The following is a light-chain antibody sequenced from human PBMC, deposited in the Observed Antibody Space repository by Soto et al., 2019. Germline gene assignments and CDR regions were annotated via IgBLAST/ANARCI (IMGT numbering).Light chain of an antibody. CDR1: SSDIGASNY. Sequence: QSALTQPASVSGSPGQSITISCTGTSSDIGASNYVSWYQQHPGQAPKLMISEVNNRPSGISDRFSGSKSGNTASLTISGLQAEDEADYYCYAWNSNSDTHYVFGTGTKLTGL. CDR3: YAWNSNSDTHYV. V-gene: IGLV2-14*01. CDR2: EVN. J-gene: IGLJ1*01.